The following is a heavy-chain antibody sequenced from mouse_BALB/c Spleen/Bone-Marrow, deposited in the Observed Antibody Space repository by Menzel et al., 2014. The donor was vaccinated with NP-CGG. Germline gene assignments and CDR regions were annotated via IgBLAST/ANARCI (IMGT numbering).Heavy chain of an antibody. V-gene: IGHV1S56*01. CDR3: ARERRSRAMDY. J-gene: IGHJ4*01. Sequence: QVQLQQSGPELVRPGASVRISCKASGYTFTSYYIHWVKQRPGQGLEWIGWIYPGNVNTKYNEKFKGKATLTADKSSSAACMQRSGLTAEGSAVYFCARERRSRAMDYWGQGTSVTVSS. CDR2: IYPGNVNT. CDR1: GYTFTSYY.